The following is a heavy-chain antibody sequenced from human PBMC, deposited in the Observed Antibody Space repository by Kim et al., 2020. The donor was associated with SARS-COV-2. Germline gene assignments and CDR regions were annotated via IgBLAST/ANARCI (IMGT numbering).Heavy chain of an antibody. V-gene: IGHV4-59*01. CDR3: AREGPAPIAAAGTSGYGMDV. Sequence: SETLSLTCTVSGGSISSYYWSWIRQPPGKGLEWIGYIYYSGSTNYNPSLKSRVTISVDTSKNQFSLKLSSVTAADTAVYYCAREGPAPIAAAGTSGYGMDVWGQGTPVTVSS. CDR2: IYYSGST. D-gene: IGHD6-13*01. CDR1: GGSISSYY. J-gene: IGHJ6*02.